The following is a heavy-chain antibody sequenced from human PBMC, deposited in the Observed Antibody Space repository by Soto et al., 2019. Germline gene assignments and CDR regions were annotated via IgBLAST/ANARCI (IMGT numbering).Heavy chain of an antibody. CDR3: ASPIFGVVRYGMDV. V-gene: IGHV3-48*03. Sequence: XGSLRLTCAASGFTFSSYYMNWVRQAPGKGLEWVSYISSSGSTIYYADSVKGRFTISRDNAKNSLYLQMNSLRAEDTAVYYCASPIFGVVRYGMDVWGQGTTVTVSS. J-gene: IGHJ6*02. D-gene: IGHD3-3*01. CDR2: ISSSGSTI. CDR1: GFTFSSYY.